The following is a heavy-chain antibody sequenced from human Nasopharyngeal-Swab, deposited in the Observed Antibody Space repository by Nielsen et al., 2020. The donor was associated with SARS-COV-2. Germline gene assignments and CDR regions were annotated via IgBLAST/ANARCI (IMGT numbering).Heavy chain of an antibody. CDR1: GYTFTGYS. D-gene: IGHD6-25*01. J-gene: IGHJ4*02. Sequence: ASVKVSCKASGYTFTGYSLHWVRQAPGQGLEWMGRINPKSGRTGYAQKFRARVTVSRDASVTTSYMELSSLTSEDTAIYYCARDKAASPLYYFDLWGQGTLVTVSP. CDR3: ARDKAASPLYYFDL. V-gene: IGHV1-2*06. CDR2: INPKSGRT.